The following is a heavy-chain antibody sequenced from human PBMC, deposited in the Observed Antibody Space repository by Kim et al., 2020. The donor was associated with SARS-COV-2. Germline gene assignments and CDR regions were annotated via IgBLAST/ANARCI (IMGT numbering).Heavy chain of an antibody. CDR3: AKAIAAAGLGCDY. CDR2: ISWNSGSI. Sequence: GGSLRLSCAASGFTFDDYAMHWVRQAPGKGLEWVSGISWNSGSIDYADSVKGRFTISRDNAKNSLYLQMNSLRAEDTALYYCAKAIAAAGLGCDYWGQGTLVTVSS. D-gene: IGHD6-13*01. J-gene: IGHJ4*02. V-gene: IGHV3-9*01. CDR1: GFTFDDYA.